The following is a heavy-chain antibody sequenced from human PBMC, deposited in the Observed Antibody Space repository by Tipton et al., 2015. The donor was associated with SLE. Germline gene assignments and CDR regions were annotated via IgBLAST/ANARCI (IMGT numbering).Heavy chain of an antibody. V-gene: IGHV1-18*01. CDR3: ARGYCSSTSCYHYGLDV. D-gene: IGHD2-2*01. Sequence: QSGAEVKKPGASMKVSCKASGYTFINYGINWVRQAPGQGLEWMGWISSYIGNTNYAQKFQGRVTMTTDTSTSTAYMELRSLRSDDTAVYYCARGYCSSTSCYHYGLDVWGQGTTVTVSS. J-gene: IGHJ6*02. CDR1: GYTFINYG. CDR2: ISSYIGNT.